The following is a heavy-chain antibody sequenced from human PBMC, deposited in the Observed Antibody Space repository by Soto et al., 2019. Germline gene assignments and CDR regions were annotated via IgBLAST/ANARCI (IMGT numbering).Heavy chain of an antibody. J-gene: IGHJ6*02. Sequence: GSLRLSCAASGFTFSSYAMSWVRQAPGKGLEWVSAISGSGGSTYYADSVKGRFTISRDNSKNTLYLQMNSLRAEDTAVYYCAKSWRGTYSSGWNTLYYYYGMDVWGQGTTVTVSS. V-gene: IGHV3-23*01. CDR1: GFTFSSYA. CDR3: AKSWRGTYSSGWNTLYYYYGMDV. CDR2: ISGSGGST. D-gene: IGHD6-19*01.